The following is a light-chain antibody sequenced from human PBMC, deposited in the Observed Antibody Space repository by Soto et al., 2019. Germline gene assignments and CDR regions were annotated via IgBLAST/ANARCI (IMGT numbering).Light chain of an antibody. CDR2: AAS. CDR1: QGISSY. Sequence: DIHLTQSPSFLSSSLGDRVTITCRASQGISSYLAWYQQKPGKAPKLLIYAASTLQSGVPSRFSGSGSGTEFTLTISSLKNEDFATYDCQQLNSYTLTFGGGTKVDI. V-gene: IGKV1-9*01. J-gene: IGKJ4*01. CDR3: QQLNSYTLT.